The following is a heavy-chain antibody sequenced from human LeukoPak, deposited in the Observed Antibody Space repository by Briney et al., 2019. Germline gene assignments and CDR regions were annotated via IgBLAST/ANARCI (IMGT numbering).Heavy chain of an antibody. Sequence: PSGTLSLTCAVSGGSISGSNWWSWVRQPPGKGLEWIGQIYDSGSTDYNPSLKSRVTILVDKPKNQFSLKLSSVTAADTAVYYRARREASFYGYLFDNWGQGTLVTVSS. CDR3: ARREASFYGYLFDN. V-gene: IGHV4-4*02. CDR2: IYDSGST. J-gene: IGHJ4*02. CDR1: GGSISGSNW. D-gene: IGHD2/OR15-2a*01.